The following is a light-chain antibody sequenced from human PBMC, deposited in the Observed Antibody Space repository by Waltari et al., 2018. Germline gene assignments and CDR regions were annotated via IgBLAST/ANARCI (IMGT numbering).Light chain of an antibody. V-gene: IGKV1-NL1*01. Sequence: DIQMTQSPSSLSASVGDRVTLTCRASQGIVNSLAWYQQKPGKAPKVLLYGASRLESGVPSRFSGSGSGTDYTLTISSLQPEDFATYYCQQYYRSPLTFGGGTKVEIK. CDR3: QQYYRSPLT. CDR1: QGIVNS. J-gene: IGKJ4*01. CDR2: GAS.